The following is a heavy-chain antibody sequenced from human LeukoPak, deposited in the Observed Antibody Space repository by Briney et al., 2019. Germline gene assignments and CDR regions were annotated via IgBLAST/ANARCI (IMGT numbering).Heavy chain of an antibody. Sequence: PGGSLRLSCAASGFTFSSSWMDWVPQAPGKGLEWVANIKEDGSLTFYVDSVKGRFTISRDNAKNSLYLQMNSLRVDDTAVYYCARDRGYKAFDIWGQGTMVTVSS. CDR2: IKEDGSLT. V-gene: IGHV3-7*03. D-gene: IGHD5-18*01. CDR1: GFTFSSSW. CDR3: ARDRGYKAFDI. J-gene: IGHJ3*02.